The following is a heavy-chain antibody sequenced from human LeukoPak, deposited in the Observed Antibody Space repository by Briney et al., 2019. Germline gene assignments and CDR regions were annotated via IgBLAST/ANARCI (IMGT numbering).Heavy chain of an antibody. CDR1: GYAFTNND. J-gene: IGHJ4*02. CDR3: ARAPAGYDNSGYHFDY. D-gene: IGHD3-22*01. CDR2: MSPNSGNT. Sequence: ASVKVSCKASGYAFTNNDINWVRQAAGQGLEWMGWMSPNSGNTGYVQKFQGRVTMTRNTSISTAYMELSSLRSEDTAVYYCARAPAGYDNSGYHFDYWGQGTLVTVSS. V-gene: IGHV1-8*01.